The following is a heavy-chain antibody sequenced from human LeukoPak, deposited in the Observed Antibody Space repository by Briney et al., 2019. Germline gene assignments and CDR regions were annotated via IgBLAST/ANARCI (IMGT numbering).Heavy chain of an antibody. J-gene: IGHJ4*02. CDR1: GFTFSRYA. Sequence: AGSLRLSCAASGFTFSRYAMHWVRQAPGKGLEWVAFIWNDGSNQNYADSVKGRFTISRDNSKKMVYVQMNSLRVDDTAVYYCARDWYYDSAGYFPYWGLGTLVTVSS. V-gene: IGHV3-33*01. CDR2: IWNDGSNQ. CDR3: ARDWYYDSAGYFPY. D-gene: IGHD3-22*01.